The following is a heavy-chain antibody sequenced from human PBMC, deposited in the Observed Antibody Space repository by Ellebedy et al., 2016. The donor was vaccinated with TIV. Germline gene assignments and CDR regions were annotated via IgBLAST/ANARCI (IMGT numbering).Heavy chain of an antibody. CDR1: GFIFNNYG. V-gene: IGHV3-30*03. CDR3: ARRAVAGMAAVYGVDV. D-gene: IGHD6-19*01. Sequence: AGSLRLSXAASGFIFNNYGMHWARPAPGKGLEWVELISYDGSNAYYADSVKGRFTISRDNARNTLYLQMSSMSAEDTGMYYCARRAVAGMAAVYGVDVWGQGTTVTVSS. J-gene: IGHJ6*02. CDR2: ISYDGSNA.